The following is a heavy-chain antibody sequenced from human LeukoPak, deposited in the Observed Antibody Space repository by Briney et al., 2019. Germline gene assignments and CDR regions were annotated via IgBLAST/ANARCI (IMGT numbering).Heavy chain of an antibody. J-gene: IGHJ4*02. CDR1: GFRFSDYW. CDR2: IMQDGSDK. CDR3: ARGQYCSSSSCWRIDY. V-gene: IGHV3-7*01. Sequence: PEGSLRLSCAASGFRFSDYWMAWVRQAPGKGLDWVANIMQDGSDKSYADSVKARFTISRDNAMESLYLQMNSPRVEDTAVYYCARGQYCSSSSCWRIDYWGQGAQVTVSS. D-gene: IGHD2-2*01.